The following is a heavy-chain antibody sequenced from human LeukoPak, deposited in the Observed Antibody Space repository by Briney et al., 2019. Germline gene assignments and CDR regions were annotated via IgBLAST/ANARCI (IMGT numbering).Heavy chain of an antibody. Sequence: GGSLRLSCAASGFTFSSYWMSWVRQAPGKGLEWVANIKQDGSEKYYVDSVKGRFTISRDNAKNSLYLQMNSLRAEDTAAYYCARESDYGDYYFDYWGQGTLVTVSS. CDR1: GFTFSSYW. J-gene: IGHJ4*02. D-gene: IGHD4-17*01. V-gene: IGHV3-7*01. CDR2: IKQDGSEK. CDR3: ARESDYGDYYFDY.